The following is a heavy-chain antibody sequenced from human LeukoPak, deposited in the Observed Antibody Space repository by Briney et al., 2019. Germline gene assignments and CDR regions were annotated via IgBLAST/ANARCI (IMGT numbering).Heavy chain of an antibody. D-gene: IGHD2-15*01. CDR1: GGTFSSYA. V-gene: IGHV1-69*05. CDR3: ARDRALYCSGGSCSGWFDP. CDR2: IIPIFGTA. Sequence: SVKVSCKASGGTFSSYAISWVRQAPGQGLEWMGGIIPIFGTANCAQKFQGRVTITTDESTSTAYMELSSLRSEDTAVYYCARDRALYCSGGSCSGWFDPWGQGTLVTVSS. J-gene: IGHJ5*02.